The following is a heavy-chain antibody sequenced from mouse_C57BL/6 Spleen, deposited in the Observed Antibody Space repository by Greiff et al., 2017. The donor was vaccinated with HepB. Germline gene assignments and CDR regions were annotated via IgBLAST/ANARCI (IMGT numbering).Heavy chain of an antibody. Sequence: EVKVVESGGGLVKPGGSLKLSCAASGFTFSDYGMHWVRQAPEKGLEWVAYISSGSSTIYYADTVKGRFTISRDNAKNTLFLQMTSLRSEDTAMYYCARPVYDGYLDYWGQGTTLTVSS. D-gene: IGHD2-3*01. CDR3: ARPVYDGYLDY. J-gene: IGHJ2*01. V-gene: IGHV5-17*01. CDR2: ISSGSSTI. CDR1: GFTFSDYG.